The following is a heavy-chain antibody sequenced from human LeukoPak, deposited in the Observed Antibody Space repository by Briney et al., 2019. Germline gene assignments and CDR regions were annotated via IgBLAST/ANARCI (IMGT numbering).Heavy chain of an antibody. CDR1: GGSVSSSSYY. D-gene: IGHD1-26*01. CDR3: VRLSGGNYSPVEN. Sequence: LETLSLTCTVSGGSVSSSSYYWGWIRQPPGKGPEWIGSIYYVGDTYHNPSLKSRVTISVDTSKNQFSLKLRSVTAAETAAYYCVRLSGGNYSPVENWGQGTLVTVSS. V-gene: IGHV4-39*01. J-gene: IGHJ4*02. CDR2: IYYVGDT.